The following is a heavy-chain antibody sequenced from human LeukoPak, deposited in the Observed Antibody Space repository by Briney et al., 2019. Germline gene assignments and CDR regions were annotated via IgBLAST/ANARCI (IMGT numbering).Heavy chain of an antibody. CDR2: IYTSGST. D-gene: IGHD2-15*01. CDR3: ARESALYCSGGSCYRVSFDY. CDR1: GGSISSGSYY. V-gene: IGHV4-61*02. Sequence: SETLSLTCTVSGGSISSGSYYWSWIRQPAGKGLEWIGRIYTSGSTNYNPSLKSRVTISVDTSKNQFSLKLSSVTAADTAVYYCARESALYCSGGSCYRVSFDYWGQGTLVTASS. J-gene: IGHJ4*02.